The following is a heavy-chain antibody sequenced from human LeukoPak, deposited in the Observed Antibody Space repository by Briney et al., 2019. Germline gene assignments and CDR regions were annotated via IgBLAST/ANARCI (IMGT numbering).Heavy chain of an antibody. V-gene: IGHV3-48*04. CDR1: GFTFSTYV. CDR2: ISGSGSTI. Sequence: GSLRLSCAASGFTFSTYVMNWVRQAPGKGLEWVSYISGSGSTIYYAASVKGRFTISRDNAKNSLYLQMNSLRAEDTAVYYCAREWDYWGQGTLVTVSS. CDR3: AREWDY. J-gene: IGHJ4*02.